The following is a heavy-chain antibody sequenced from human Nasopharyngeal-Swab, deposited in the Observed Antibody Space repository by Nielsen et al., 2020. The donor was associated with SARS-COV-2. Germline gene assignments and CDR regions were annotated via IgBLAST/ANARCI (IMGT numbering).Heavy chain of an antibody. CDR2: ISSNGGST. V-gene: IGHV3-64D*06. Sequence: WIGHAPGQGLEYVSAISSNGGSTYYADSVKGRFTISRDNSKNTLYLHMLSLRAEDTAVYYCVKALELDYYYSGLDDWGQGTPVTVSS. J-gene: IGHJ6*02. D-gene: IGHD1-7*01. CDR3: VKALELDYYYSGLDD.